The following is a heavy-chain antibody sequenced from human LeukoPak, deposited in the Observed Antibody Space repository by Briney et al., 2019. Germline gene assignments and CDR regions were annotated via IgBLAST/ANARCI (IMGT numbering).Heavy chain of an antibody. Sequence: GGSLRLSCAASGFTFSDYYMSWVRQAPGKGLEWVANIKQDGSEKYYVDSVKGRFTISRDNAENSLYLHMNSLRAEDTAVYYCARERVVTRYFDFWGQGTLVTVSS. CDR2: IKQDGSEK. D-gene: IGHD2-15*01. J-gene: IGHJ4*02. V-gene: IGHV3-7*01. CDR1: GFTFSDYY. CDR3: ARERVVTRYFDF.